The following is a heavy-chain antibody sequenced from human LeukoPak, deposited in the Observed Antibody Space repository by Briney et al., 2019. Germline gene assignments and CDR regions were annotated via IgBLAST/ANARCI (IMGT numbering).Heavy chain of an antibody. V-gene: IGHV3-30*18. CDR2: ISYDGSNK. CDR1: GFTFSSYG. J-gene: IGHJ4*02. CDR3: AKDGGSLTYYFDY. Sequence: GGSLRLSCAASGFTFSSYGMHWVRQAPGKGLEWVAVISYDGSNKYYADSVKGRFTISRDNSKNTLYLQMNSLTAEDTAVYYCAKDGGSLTYYFDYWGQGTLVTVSS. D-gene: IGHD1-26*01.